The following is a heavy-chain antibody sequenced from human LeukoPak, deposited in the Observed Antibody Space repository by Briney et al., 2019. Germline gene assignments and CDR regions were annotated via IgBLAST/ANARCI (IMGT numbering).Heavy chain of an antibody. D-gene: IGHD1-26*01. J-gene: IGHJ4*02. Sequence: GGSLRLSCAASEFTFSSYAMTWVRQAPGKGLEWVSGISGSGGSTYYADSVKGRFTISRDNFKNTMYMQMNSLRAEDTAVYYCANEGGSYDRGPIDYWGQGTLVTVSS. CDR2: ISGSGGST. CDR3: ANEGGSYDRGPIDY. CDR1: EFTFSSYA. V-gene: IGHV3-23*01.